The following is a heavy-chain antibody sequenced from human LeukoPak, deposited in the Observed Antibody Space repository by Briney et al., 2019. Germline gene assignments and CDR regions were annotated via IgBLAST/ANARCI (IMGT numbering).Heavy chain of an antibody. V-gene: IGHV3-30*02. CDR1: GFTFSNYG. D-gene: IGHD6-13*01. CDR2: LRYDGNN. Sequence: PGGSLRLSCATSGFTFSNYGMHWVRQAPGKGLEWVAFLRYDGNNNYADSVKGRFTISIDNSKNTLSLQMNSLRAEDTALYYCAKDSSKWSLDSWGRGTLVTVSS. J-gene: IGHJ4*02. CDR3: AKDSSKWSLDS.